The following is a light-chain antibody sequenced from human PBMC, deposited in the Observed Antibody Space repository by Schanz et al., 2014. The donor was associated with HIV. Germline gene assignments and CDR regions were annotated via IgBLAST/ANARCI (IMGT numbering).Light chain of an antibody. CDR1: QDISTY. J-gene: IGKJ4*01. V-gene: IGKV1-39*01. Sequence: DIQLSQSPSFLSASVGDRVTVTCRASQDISTYLAWYQQKPGKAPNLLIYAASTLQSGLPSRFSGSGSGTDFTLTISSLQPEDFATYYCQQSFSIPPTFGGGTKVEMK. CDR2: AAS. CDR3: QQSFSIPPT.